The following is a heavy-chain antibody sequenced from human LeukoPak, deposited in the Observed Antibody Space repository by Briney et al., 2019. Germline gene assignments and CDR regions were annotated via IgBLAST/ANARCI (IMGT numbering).Heavy chain of an antibody. D-gene: IGHD2-15*01. CDR2: IDANSGGT. V-gene: IGHV1-2*02. CDR1: GYTFTGYY. CDR3: ARGIYARAATGFQD. Sequence: ASVKVSCKASGYTFTGYYIHWVRQAPGQGLHWMGWIDANSGGTNFAERFQGRVTMTRDTSISTAYMELSRLRSDDTAVFYCARGIYARAATGFQDWGQGSLVTVSS. J-gene: IGHJ1*01.